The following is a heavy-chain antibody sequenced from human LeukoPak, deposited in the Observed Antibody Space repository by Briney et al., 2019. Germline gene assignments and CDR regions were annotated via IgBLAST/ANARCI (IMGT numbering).Heavy chain of an antibody. CDR1: GFTFSSYS. CDR3: ASTSRDDY. J-gene: IGHJ4*02. V-gene: IGHV3-21*01. CDR2: ISSSSRYI. Sequence: PGGSLRLSCAASGFTFSSYSMNWVRQAPGKGLEWVSSISSSSRYIYYADSVKGRFTISRDNAKNSLYPQMNSLRAEDTAVYYCASTSRDDYWGQGTLVTVSS.